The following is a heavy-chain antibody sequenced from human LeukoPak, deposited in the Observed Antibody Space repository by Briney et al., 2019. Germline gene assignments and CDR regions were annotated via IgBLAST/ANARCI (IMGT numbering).Heavy chain of an antibody. CDR2: IKKDGSEK. CDR1: GFTFSSNW. V-gene: IGHV3-7*01. Sequence: GGSLRLYCAASGFTFSSNWMSWVRHAPGKGLEWLANIKKDGSEKYYEDSVKGRFTIDRDNAKTSLYLQMNSLRAEDTAVYYCAKELLWFGELFGPGFDYWGQGTLVTVAS. J-gene: IGHJ4*02. CDR3: AKELLWFGELFGPGFDY. D-gene: IGHD3-10*01.